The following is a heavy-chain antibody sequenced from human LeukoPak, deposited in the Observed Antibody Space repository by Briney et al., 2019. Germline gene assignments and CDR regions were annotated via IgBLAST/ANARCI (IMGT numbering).Heavy chain of an antibody. D-gene: IGHD2-2*01. CDR1: GFTFSSYS. Sequence: PGGSLRLSCAASGFTFSSYSMNWVRQASGKGLEWVSSISSSSSYIYYADSVKGRFTISRDNAKNSLYLQMNSLRAEDTAVYYCASLVVPAAADAFDIWGQGTMVTVSS. J-gene: IGHJ3*02. V-gene: IGHV3-21*01. CDR2: ISSSSSYI. CDR3: ASLVVPAAADAFDI.